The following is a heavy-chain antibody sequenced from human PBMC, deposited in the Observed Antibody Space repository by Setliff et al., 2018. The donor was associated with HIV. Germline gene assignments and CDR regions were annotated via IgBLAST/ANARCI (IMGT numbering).Heavy chain of an antibody. Sequence: GGSLRLSCAASGFAFSSQAMNWVRQAPGKGLEWVAQISSSGFPIYYADSVRGRFTASRDNGKNSLFLQMNSLRAEDTAVYYCVRGTLDFWGQGNLVTVSS. V-gene: IGHV3-48*01. CDR3: VRGTLDF. J-gene: IGHJ4*02. CDR2: ISSSGFPI. CDR1: GFAFSSQA.